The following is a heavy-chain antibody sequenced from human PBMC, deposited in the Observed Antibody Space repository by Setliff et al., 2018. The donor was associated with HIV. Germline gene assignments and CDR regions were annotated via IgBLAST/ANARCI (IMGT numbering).Heavy chain of an antibody. V-gene: IGHV4-61*02. Sequence: PSETLSLTCTVSGGSISSGSYYWSWIRQPAGKGLEWIGRIYSSGSTNYNPSLKSRVTISVDTSKNQISLKLSSVTAADTTVYYCARLVEVRGAANDYFDCWGQGTLVTVSS. CDR1: GGSISSGSYY. J-gene: IGHJ4*02. CDR3: ARLVEVRGAANDYFDC. D-gene: IGHD3-10*01. CDR2: IYSSGST.